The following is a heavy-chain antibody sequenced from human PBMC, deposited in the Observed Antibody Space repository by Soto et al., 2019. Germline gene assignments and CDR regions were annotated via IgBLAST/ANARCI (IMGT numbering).Heavy chain of an antibody. V-gene: IGHV3-23*01. CDR2: ISGSGGRR. D-gene: IGHD5-12*01. J-gene: IGHJ3*02. CDR1: GFTFSSYA. Sequence: EVQLLESGGGLVQQGESLRLSCAASGFTFSSYAMNWVRQAPGKGLERVSTISGSGGRRYYADSVKGRFTISRDSTKNTLYLQMNSPRAEDTAVYYCAKARGFSGYDWGDAFDIWGQGTMVTVSS. CDR3: AKARGFSGYDWGDAFDI.